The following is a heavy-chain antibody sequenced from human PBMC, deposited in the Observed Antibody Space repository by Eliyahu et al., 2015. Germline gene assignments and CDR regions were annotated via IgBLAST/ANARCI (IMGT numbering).Heavy chain of an antibody. J-gene: IGHJ4*02. D-gene: IGHD6-13*01. CDR3: ARSGYSSSWYRDYFDY. CDR2: PHSDDDT. CDR1: GFSLSTXXXA. Sequence: QITLKESGPTLVKPTQTLTLTXTFSGFSLSTXXXAPARXPPPPGTAPHPPAPPHSDDDTPHRPSPPRRLTITKDTSKNQVVLTMTNMDPVDTATYYCARSGYSSSWYRDYFDYWGQGTLVTVSS. V-gene: IGHV2-5*02.